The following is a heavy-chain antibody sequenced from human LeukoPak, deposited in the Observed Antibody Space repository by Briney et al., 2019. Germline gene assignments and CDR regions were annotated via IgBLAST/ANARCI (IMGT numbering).Heavy chain of an antibody. CDR3: AKDQGYGGHDAFDI. J-gene: IGHJ3*02. Sequence: ASVKVSCKVSGYTLTELSMHWVRQAPGKGLEWMGGFDPEDGETIYAQKFQGRVTMTEDTSTDTAYMELSSLRSEDTAVYYCAKDQGYGGHDAFDIWGQGTMVTVSS. CDR2: FDPEDGET. D-gene: IGHD4/OR15-4a*01. V-gene: IGHV1-24*01. CDR1: GYTLTELS.